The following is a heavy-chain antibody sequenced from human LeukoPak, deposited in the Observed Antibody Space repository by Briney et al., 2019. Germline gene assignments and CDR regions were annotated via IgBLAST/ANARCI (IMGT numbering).Heavy chain of an antibody. Sequence: SETLSLACTVSGGSISSGGDYWSWIRQHPGKGLEWLGYIYFSGSTKYNPSLENRITISVDRSKSQFYLTLRSVTAADTAVYFCARDLNHGFNYYYYGLEVWGQGTTVTVSS. CDR3: ARDLNHGFNYYYYGLEV. V-gene: IGHV4-61*08. CDR1: GGSISSGGDY. D-gene: IGHD3-9*01. J-gene: IGHJ6*02. CDR2: IYFSGST.